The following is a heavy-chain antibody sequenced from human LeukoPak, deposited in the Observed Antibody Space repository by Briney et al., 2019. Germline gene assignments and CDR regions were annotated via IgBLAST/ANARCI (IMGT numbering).Heavy chain of an antibody. Sequence: GGSLRLSCEASGFTFSNYGMNWVRQAPGRGLEWLSYISGSGSSIYYADSVKGRFTISRDNGKNSLFLQMNSLRAEDTALYYCARGGAARPDDWGQGTLVTVSS. CDR3: ARGGAARPDD. D-gene: IGHD6-6*01. J-gene: IGHJ4*02. CDR1: GFTFSNYG. CDR2: ISGSGSSI. V-gene: IGHV3-48*01.